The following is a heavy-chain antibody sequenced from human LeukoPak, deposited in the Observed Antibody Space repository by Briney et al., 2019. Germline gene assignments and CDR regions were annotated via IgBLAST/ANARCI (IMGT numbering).Heavy chain of an antibody. J-gene: IGHJ4*02. D-gene: IGHD3-22*01. CDR3: ARDEWYRYYDSSGYPSYFDY. Sequence: EASVKVSCKASGYTFTDYYMHWVRQAPGQGLEWMGWINPNSGGTNYAQKFQGRVTMTRDTSISTAYMELSRLRSDDTAVYYCARDEWYRYYDSSGYPSYFDYWGQGTLVTVSS. V-gene: IGHV1-2*02. CDR2: INPNSGGT. CDR1: GYTFTDYY.